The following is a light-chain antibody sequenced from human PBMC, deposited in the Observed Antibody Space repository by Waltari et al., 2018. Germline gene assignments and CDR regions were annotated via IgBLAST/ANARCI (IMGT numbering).Light chain of an antibody. Sequence: QSALTQPASVSESPGQSITISCTGTSSDIGAYNYVSWYQHLPGKAPKLIISEVRRRPSGVSNRFSGSKSGNMASLTISGLQAEDEADYYCNSYTTSSTWVFGGGTKLTVL. CDR2: EVR. J-gene: IGLJ3*02. V-gene: IGLV2-14*01. CDR3: NSYTTSSTWV. CDR1: SSDIGAYNY.